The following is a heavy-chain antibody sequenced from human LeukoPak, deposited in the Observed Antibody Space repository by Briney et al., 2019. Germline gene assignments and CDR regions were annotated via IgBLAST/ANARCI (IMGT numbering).Heavy chain of an antibody. V-gene: IGHV4-59*12. Sequence: SETLSLTCTVSGGSISSYYWSWIRQPPGKGLEWIGYIYYSGSTNYKSSLKSRVTISVDTSKNQFSLRLSSVTAADTAVYYCARGNAIFGVAGHWFDPWGQGTLVTVSS. CDR2: IYYSGST. CDR3: ARGNAIFGVAGHWFDP. CDR1: GGSISSYY. D-gene: IGHD3-3*01. J-gene: IGHJ5*02.